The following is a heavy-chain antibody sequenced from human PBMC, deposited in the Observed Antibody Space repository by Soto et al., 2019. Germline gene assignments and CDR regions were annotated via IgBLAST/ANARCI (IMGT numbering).Heavy chain of an antibody. V-gene: IGHV4-59*01. J-gene: IGHJ4*02. D-gene: IGHD6-19*01. Sequence: KASETLSLTCTVSGGSISSYYWSWIRQPPGKGLEWIGYIYYSGSTNYNPSLKSRVTISVDTSKNQFSLKLSSVTAADTAVYYCARASAVWLVDYWGQGTQVTVSS. CDR3: ARASAVWLVDY. CDR1: GGSISSYY. CDR2: IYYSGST.